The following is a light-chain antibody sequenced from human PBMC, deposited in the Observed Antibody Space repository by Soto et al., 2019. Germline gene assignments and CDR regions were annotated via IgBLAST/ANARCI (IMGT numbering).Light chain of an antibody. Sequence: EIVLTQAPGTLSLSIGERPTLSCRATQSISSDYVAWYQQKPGQAPRRLIYDASRRATGIPHRFSGSGCGTDFTLTISIVEPEDVAVYYCQQYGNSPPTFGPGTRLDVK. J-gene: IGKJ3*01. V-gene: IGKV3-20*01. CDR3: QQYGNSPPT. CDR1: QSISSDY. CDR2: DAS.